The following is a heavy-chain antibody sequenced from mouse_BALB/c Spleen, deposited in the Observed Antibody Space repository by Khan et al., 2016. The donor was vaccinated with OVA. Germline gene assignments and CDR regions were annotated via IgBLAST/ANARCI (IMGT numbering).Heavy chain of an antibody. V-gene: IGHV3-2*02. CDR3: AREDLTLDY. CDR1: GYSITNDYA. CDR2: ISYSGNT. Sequence: VQLQESGPGLVKPSQSLSLTCTVTGYSITNDYAWNWIRQFPGNKLEWMGYISYSGNTGYNPSLKSRIYITRDPSKNQFFLQLNSVTTEDTATYDCAREDLTLDYWGQGTTLTVSS. J-gene: IGHJ2*01. D-gene: IGHD4-1*01.